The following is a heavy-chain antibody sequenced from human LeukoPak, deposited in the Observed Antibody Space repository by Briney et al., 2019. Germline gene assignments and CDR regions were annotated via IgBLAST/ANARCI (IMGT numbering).Heavy chain of an antibody. Sequence: GGSLRLSCAASGFTFSSQWMHWVRQAPGRGLVWVSRINSDGSSTSYADSVKGRFTISRDNAKKTLYLQMNSLRAEDTAVYYCAREMATIPYFDYWGQGTLVTVSS. J-gene: IGHJ4*02. CDR2: INSDGSST. D-gene: IGHD5-24*01. V-gene: IGHV3-74*01. CDR3: AREMATIPYFDY. CDR1: GFTFSSQW.